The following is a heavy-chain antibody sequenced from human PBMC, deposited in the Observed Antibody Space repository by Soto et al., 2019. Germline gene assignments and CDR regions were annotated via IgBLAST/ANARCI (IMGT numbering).Heavy chain of an antibody. CDR2: ISGYNGDT. D-gene: IGHD4-17*01. V-gene: IGHV1-18*04. CDR1: GYTFTSYG. Sequence: GASVKVSCKASGYTFTSYGISWVRQAPGQGLEWMGWISGYNGDTNYAQKLQGRVTMTTDTSTSTAYMELRSLRSDDTAVYYCATFPLRWSRDGGDYFYYGVDVWGQGNTVTVSS. CDR3: ATFPLRWSRDGGDYFYYGVDV. J-gene: IGHJ6*02.